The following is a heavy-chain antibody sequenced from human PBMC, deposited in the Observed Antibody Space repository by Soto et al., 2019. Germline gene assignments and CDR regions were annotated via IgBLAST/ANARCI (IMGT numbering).Heavy chain of an antibody. D-gene: IGHD6-6*01. V-gene: IGHV5-51*01. CDR3: ARQGGSSSAQYYCGMDV. J-gene: IGHJ6*02. CDR2: IYPGDSDT. Sequence: GESLKISCKGSGYSFTSYWIGWVRQMPGKGLEWMGIIYPGDSDTRYSPSFQGQVTISADKSISTAYLQWSSLKASDTAMYYCARQGGSSSAQYYCGMDVWGQGTTVTVSS. CDR1: GYSFTSYW.